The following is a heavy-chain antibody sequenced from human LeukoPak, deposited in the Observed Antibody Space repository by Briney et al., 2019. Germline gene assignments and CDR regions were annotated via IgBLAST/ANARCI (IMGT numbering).Heavy chain of an antibody. CDR1: GGSISSYY. Sequence: PSQTLSPTCTVSGGSISSYYWSWIRQPPGKGLEWIGYIYTSGSTNYNPSLKSRVTISVDTSKNQFSLKLSSVTAADTAVYYCARGAVFYDFWSGYFDWFDPWGQGTLVTVSS. CDR2: IYTSGST. J-gene: IGHJ5*02. D-gene: IGHD3-3*01. CDR3: ARGAVFYDFWSGYFDWFDP. V-gene: IGHV4-4*09.